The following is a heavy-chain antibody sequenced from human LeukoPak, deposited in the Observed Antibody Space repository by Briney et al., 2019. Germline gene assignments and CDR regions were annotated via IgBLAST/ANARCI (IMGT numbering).Heavy chain of an antibody. Sequence: GASVKVSCKASGYTFTSYDINWVRQAPGQGLEWMGRIIPILGIANYAQKFQGRVTITADKSTSTAYMELSSLRSEDTAVYYCASQIETHIAVAGNDYWGQGTLVTVSS. V-gene: IGHV1-69*04. CDR3: ASQIETHIAVAGNDY. CDR2: IIPILGIA. J-gene: IGHJ4*02. CDR1: GYTFTSYD. D-gene: IGHD6-19*01.